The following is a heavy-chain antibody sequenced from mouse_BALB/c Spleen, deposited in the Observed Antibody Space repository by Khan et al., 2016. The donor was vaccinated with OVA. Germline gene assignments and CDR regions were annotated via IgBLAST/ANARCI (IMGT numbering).Heavy chain of an antibody. J-gene: IGHJ3*01. V-gene: IGHV1-77*01. Sequence: VQLQQSGAELARPGASVKLSCKASGYTFTDYYINWVKQRTGQGLEWIGEISPGSGDTYYNEKFKGKATLTEAKSSTTAYMQLSSLTSEASAVYYCARRNYFGYTFAYWGQGTLVTVSA. CDR1: GYTFTDYY. CDR2: ISPGSGDT. CDR3: ARRNYFGYTFAY. D-gene: IGHD1-2*01.